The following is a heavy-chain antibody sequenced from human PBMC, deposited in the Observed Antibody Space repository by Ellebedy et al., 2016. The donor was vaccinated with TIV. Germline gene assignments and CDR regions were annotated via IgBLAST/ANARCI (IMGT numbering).Heavy chain of an antibody. D-gene: IGHD5-18*01. CDR2: ISSGSSNT. CDR1: GFTFSSYS. V-gene: IGHV3-48*02. J-gene: IGHJ4*02. CDR3: TRSGYSYGSRLYFDY. Sequence: GESLKISCAASGFTFSSYSMNWVRQAPGKGLEWVSYISSGSSNTIYADSVIGRFSVSRDNAKNSLYLQMNGLRDEDTAVYYCTRSGYSYGSRLYFDYWGQGTLVTVSS.